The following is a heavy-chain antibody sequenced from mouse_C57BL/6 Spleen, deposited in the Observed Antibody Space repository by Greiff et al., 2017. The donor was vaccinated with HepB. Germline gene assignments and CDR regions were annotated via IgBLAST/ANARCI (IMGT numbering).Heavy chain of an antibody. CDR3: TTPAPITTVEAWFAY. Sequence: EVHLVESGAELVRPGASVKLSCTASGFNIKDDYMHWVKQRPEQGLEWIGWIDPENGDTEYASKFQGKATITADTSSNTAYLQLSSLTSEDTAVYYCTTPAPITTVEAWFAYWGQGTLVTVSA. CDR2: IDPENGDT. V-gene: IGHV14-4*01. D-gene: IGHD1-1*01. J-gene: IGHJ3*01. CDR1: GFNIKDDY.